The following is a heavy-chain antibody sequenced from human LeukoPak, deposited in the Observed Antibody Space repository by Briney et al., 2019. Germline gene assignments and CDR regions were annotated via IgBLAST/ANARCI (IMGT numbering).Heavy chain of an antibody. CDR3: ARVGAGGYYYYYGMDV. J-gene: IGHJ6*02. CDR2: INPNSGGT. CDR1: GYTFTGYY. D-gene: IGHD1-26*01. Sequence: GASVKVSCKASGYTFTGYYMHWVRQAPGQGLEWMGWINPNSGGTNYAQKFQGRVTMTRDTSISTAYMELSRLRSDDTAVYYCARVGAGGYYYYYGMDVWGQGTTVTVSS. V-gene: IGHV1-2*02.